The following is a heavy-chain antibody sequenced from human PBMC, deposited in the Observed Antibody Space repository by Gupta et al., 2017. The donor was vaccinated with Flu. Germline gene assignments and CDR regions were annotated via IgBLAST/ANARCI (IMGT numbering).Heavy chain of an antibody. CDR2: INPISGGT. J-gene: IGHJ4*02. Sequence: QVQLVQSGAEMKKPGASVKVYCKASGYTFTGYYMHWVRQAPGQGLEWMGWINPISGGTNYAQKFQGRVTMTRDTSISTAYMVLSRLRSDDTAVYYCAIDFLSMIVGQPGGFDYWGQGTLVPVSS. D-gene: IGHD3-22*01. V-gene: IGHV1-2*02. CDR3: AIDFLSMIVGQPGGFDY. CDR1: GYTFTGYY.